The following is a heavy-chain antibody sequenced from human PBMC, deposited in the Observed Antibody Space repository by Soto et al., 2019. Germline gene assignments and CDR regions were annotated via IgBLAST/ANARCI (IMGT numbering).Heavy chain of an antibody. J-gene: IGHJ6*02. Sequence: GGSLRLSCAASGFTVSSNYMSWVRQAPGKGLEWVSVIYSGGSTYYADSVKGRFTISRDNSKNTLYLQMNSLRAEDTAVYYCARDYRTSVWFGDYYSMDVWGQGTTVTVSS. D-gene: IGHD3-10*01. V-gene: IGHV3-53*01. CDR2: IYSGGST. CDR3: ARDYRTSVWFGDYYSMDV. CDR1: GFTVSSNY.